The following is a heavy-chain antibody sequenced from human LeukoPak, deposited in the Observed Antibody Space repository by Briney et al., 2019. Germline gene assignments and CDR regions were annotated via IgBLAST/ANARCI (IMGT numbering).Heavy chain of an antibody. V-gene: IGHV1-18*01. CDR3: GGGDILTGYYQDAFDI. J-gene: IGHJ3*02. Sequence: YNGNTNYSQKLQGRVTMTTDPSTSTAYMELRNLRSDDTAVYYCGGGDILTGYYQDAFDIWGQGTMVTVSS. CDR2: YNGNT. D-gene: IGHD3-9*01.